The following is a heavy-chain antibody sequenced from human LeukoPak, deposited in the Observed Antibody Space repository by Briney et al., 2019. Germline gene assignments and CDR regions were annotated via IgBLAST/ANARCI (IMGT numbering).Heavy chain of an antibody. Sequence: GGSLRLSCAASGFTFDDYAMHWVRQAPGKGLEWVSYITWNSDTIAYADSVKGRFTISRDNAKNSLYLQMNSLRAEDTAVYYCAKDPYGTRYFDYWGQGTLVTVSS. D-gene: IGHD2-2*01. CDR2: ITWNSDTI. CDR1: GFTFDDYA. V-gene: IGHV3-9*01. J-gene: IGHJ4*02. CDR3: AKDPYGTRYFDY.